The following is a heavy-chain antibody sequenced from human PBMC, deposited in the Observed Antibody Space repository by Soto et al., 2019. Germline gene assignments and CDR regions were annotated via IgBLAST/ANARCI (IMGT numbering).Heavy chain of an antibody. CDR3: ARDSTGNWFDP. Sequence: QVQLVQSGAEVKKPGSSVKVSCKASGGTFSSYTISWVRQAPGQGLEWMGRIIPILGIANYAQKFQGRVTNTADKSKSTAYMELSSLRFEDKDVDFCARDSTGNWFDPWGQGTLVTVSS. CDR1: GGTFSSYT. CDR2: IIPILGIA. J-gene: IGHJ5*02. D-gene: IGHD4-17*01. V-gene: IGHV1-69*08.